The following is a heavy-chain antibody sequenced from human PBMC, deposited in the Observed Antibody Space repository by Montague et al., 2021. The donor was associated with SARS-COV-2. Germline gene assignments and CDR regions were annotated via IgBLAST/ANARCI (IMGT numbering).Heavy chain of an antibody. Sequence: SQTLSLTCTVSGGSISSYYWSWIRRPPGKGLEWIGYIYYSGSTNYNPSLKSRVTISVDMSKNQFSLKLSSVTAADTAVYYCARASITMVRGVTRWYFDLWGRGTLVTVSS. CDR3: ARASITMVRGVTRWYFDL. J-gene: IGHJ2*01. CDR1: GGSISSYY. D-gene: IGHD3-10*01. V-gene: IGHV4-59*13. CDR2: IYYSGST.